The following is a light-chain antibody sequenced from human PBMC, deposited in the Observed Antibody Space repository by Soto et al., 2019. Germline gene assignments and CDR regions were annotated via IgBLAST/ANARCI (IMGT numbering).Light chain of an antibody. Sequence: SALTPPPPTSWSPRRGGTLSFFWSSSNIGSNTVNWYQQLPGTAPKLLIYSNNQRPSGVPDRFSGSKSGTSASLAISGLQSEDEADYYCAAWDDSLNGHYVFGTGTKVTVL. CDR3: AAWDDSLNGHYV. CDR1: SSNIGSNT. J-gene: IGLJ1*01. V-gene: IGLV1-44*01. CDR2: SNN.